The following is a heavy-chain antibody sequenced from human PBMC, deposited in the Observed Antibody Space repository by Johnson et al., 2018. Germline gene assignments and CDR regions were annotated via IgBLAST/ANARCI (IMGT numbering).Heavy chain of an antibody. Sequence: QVQLVESGGGLVQPGGSLRLSCAASGFTFSSYGMHWVRQAPGKGLEWVAVIWYDGGNKYYADSGKGRFTISRDNSKNTLYLQMNSLRAEDTAGYYCARGVGSYSNYVDYYYGMDVWGQGTTVTVSS. CDR2: IWYDGGNK. D-gene: IGHD4-11*01. CDR3: ARGVGSYSNYVDYYYGMDV. CDR1: GFTFSSYG. V-gene: IGHV3-33*01. J-gene: IGHJ6*02.